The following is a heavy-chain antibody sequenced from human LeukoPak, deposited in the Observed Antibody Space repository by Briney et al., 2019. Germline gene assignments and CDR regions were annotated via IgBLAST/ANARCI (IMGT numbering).Heavy chain of an antibody. D-gene: IGHD6-13*01. CDR1: GGSISSSSYY. CDR3: ARRRAAAGTEAFDI. Sequence: SETLSLTCTVSGGSISSSSYYWGWIRQPPGKGLEWIGSIYYSGSTYYNPSLKSRVTISVDTSKNQFSRKLSSVTAADTAVYYCARRRAAAGTEAFDIWGQGTMVTVSS. CDR2: IYYSGST. J-gene: IGHJ3*02. V-gene: IGHV4-39*01.